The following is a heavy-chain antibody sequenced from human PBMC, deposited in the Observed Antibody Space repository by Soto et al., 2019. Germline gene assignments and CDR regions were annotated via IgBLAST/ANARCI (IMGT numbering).Heavy chain of an antibody. V-gene: IGHV3-49*03. CDR2: IRIKAYGGTT. CDR1: GFTVGYYA. Sequence: PGGSLRLSCTASGFTVGYYAMSWFRQAPGKGLEWVGFIRIKAYGGTTEYAASVKGRFTISRDDSKSIAYLQMNSLKTEDTAVYYCTTAPSYSSGWYRYYYGMDVWGQGTTVTVSS. D-gene: IGHD6-19*01. J-gene: IGHJ6*02. CDR3: TTAPSYSSGWYRYYYGMDV.